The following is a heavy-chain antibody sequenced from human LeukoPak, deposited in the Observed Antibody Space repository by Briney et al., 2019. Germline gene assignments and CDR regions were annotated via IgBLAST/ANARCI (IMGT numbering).Heavy chain of an antibody. CDR2: INPNSGGT. J-gene: IGHJ5*02. CDR1: GYTFTSYA. D-gene: IGHD6-13*01. Sequence: ASVKVSCKASGYTFTSYAMNWVRQAPGQGLEWMGWINPNSGGTNYAQKFQGKVTMTRDTSISTAYMELSRLRSDDTAVYYCARSWYSSSWYQVAPWYNWFDPWGQGTLVTVSS. V-gene: IGHV1-2*02. CDR3: ARSWYSSSWYQVAPWYNWFDP.